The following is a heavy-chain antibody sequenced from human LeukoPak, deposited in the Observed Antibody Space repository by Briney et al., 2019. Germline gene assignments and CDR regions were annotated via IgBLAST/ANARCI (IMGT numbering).Heavy chain of an antibody. CDR1: GGSFSGYY. J-gene: IGHJ4*02. Sequence: SETLSLTCAVYGGSFSGYYWSWIRQPPGKGLEWIGEINHSGSTKYNLSLKSRVTISVDTSKNQFSLKLSSVTAADTAVYYCASSDDILTGYYKGLDCWGQGTLVTVSS. CDR2: INHSGST. D-gene: IGHD3-9*01. CDR3: ASSDDILTGYYKGLDC. V-gene: IGHV4-34*01.